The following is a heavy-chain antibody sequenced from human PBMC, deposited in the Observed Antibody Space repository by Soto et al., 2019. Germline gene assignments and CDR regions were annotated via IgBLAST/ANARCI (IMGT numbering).Heavy chain of an antibody. V-gene: IGHV1-69*06. J-gene: IGHJ4*02. CDR2: IIPISGAA. D-gene: IGHD1-7*01. CDR3: ARDMTRTVVPYFDF. Sequence: SVKVSCKASGGTFSNHVVNWVRQAPGQGLEWMGRIIPISGAANYAQKFQGRVTITADKSTSTSYMELSSLRSEDTAVYYCARDMTRTVVPYFDFWGQGTLVTVS. CDR1: GGTFSNHV.